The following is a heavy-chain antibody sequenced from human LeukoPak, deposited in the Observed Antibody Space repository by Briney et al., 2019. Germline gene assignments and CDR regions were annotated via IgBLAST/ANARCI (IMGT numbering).Heavy chain of an antibody. J-gene: IGHJ4*02. V-gene: IGHV4-59*08. CDR2: IYYSGST. CDR3: ARLYSSSFPLY. Sequence: SETLSLTCTVSGCTISSYYWSWLRQPPGKGLEWIGYIYYSGSTNYNPSLNSRVTISVDTSKTPYSLKLSSVTAADTAVYYCARLYSSSFPLYWGQGTLVTVSS. CDR1: GCTISSYY. D-gene: IGHD6-6*01.